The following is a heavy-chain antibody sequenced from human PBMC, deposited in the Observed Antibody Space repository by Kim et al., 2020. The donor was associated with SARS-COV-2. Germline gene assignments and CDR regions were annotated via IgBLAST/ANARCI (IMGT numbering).Heavy chain of an antibody. V-gene: IGHV4-39*01. CDR2: IYYSGST. J-gene: IGHJ4*02. CDR1: GGSISSTSYY. D-gene: IGHD6-19*01. Sequence: SETLSLTCTVSGGSISSTSYYWGWIRQPPGKGREWIGSIYYSGSTYYNPSLKSRVTISVDTSKNQFSLKLSSVTAADTAVYYCARHRVSGYGNGWSDYWGQGTLVTVSS. CDR3: ARHRVSGYGNGWSDY.